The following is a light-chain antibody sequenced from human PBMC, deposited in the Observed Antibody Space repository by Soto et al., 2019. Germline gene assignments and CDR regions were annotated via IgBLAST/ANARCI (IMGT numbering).Light chain of an antibody. CDR1: SSDVGAYIY. CDR3: CSYTSSRTYV. CDR2: EVT. V-gene: IGLV2-14*01. Sequence: QSALTQPASVSGSPGQSITISCTGTSSDVGAYIYVSWYQHHPGKAPKVMIYEVTNRPSGVSVRFSGSKSGNTASLTISGLQAEDEADYYCCSYTSSRTYVFGTGTKV. J-gene: IGLJ1*01.